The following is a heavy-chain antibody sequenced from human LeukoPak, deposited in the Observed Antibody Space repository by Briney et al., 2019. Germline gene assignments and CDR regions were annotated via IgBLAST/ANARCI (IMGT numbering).Heavy chain of an antibody. D-gene: IGHD5-18*01. J-gene: IGHJ4*02. CDR2: INSDGSST. CDR1: GFTFSSYW. Sequence: PGGSLRLSCAASGFTFSSYWMHWVRQAPGKGLVWVSRINSDGSSTSYADSVKGRFTISRDNAKNTLYLQMNSLRAEDTAVYYCARRGYSYGYPFDYWGLGTLVIVSS. V-gene: IGHV3-74*01. CDR3: ARRGYSYGYPFDY.